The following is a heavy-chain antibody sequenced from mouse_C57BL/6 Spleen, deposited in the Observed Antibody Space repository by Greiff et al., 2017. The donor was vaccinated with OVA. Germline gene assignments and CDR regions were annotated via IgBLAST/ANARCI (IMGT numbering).Heavy chain of an antibody. CDR3: ARQGAYYSNFSMDY. D-gene: IGHD2-5*01. Sequence: VQLKQSGPELVKPGASVKIPCKASGYTFTDYNMDWVKQSHGKSLEWIGDINPNNGGTIYNQKFKGKATLTVDKSSSTAYMELRSLTSEDTAVYYCARQGAYYSNFSMDYWGQGTSVTVSS. J-gene: IGHJ4*01. V-gene: IGHV1-18*01. CDR1: GYTFTDYN. CDR2: INPNNGGT.